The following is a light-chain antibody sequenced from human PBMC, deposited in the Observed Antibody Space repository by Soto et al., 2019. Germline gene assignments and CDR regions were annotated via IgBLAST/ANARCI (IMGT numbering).Light chain of an antibody. CDR3: QQYGSSQT. V-gene: IGKV3-20*01. CDR2: GAS. J-gene: IGKJ1*01. CDR1: QSVSSSY. Sequence: EIVLTQSPGTLSLSPGERATLSCRASQSVSSSYLAWYQQKPGHAPRLLIYGASSRATGIPDRVSGSGSGTDFTLTISRLEPEDFAVYYCQQYGSSQTFGQGTKVEIK.